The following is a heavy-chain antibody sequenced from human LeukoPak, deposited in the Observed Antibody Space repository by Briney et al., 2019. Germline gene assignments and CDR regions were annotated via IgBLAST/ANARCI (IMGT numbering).Heavy chain of an antibody. D-gene: IGHD6-13*01. CDR1: GFTFSSYS. V-gene: IGHV3-21*01. CDR2: ISSSSSYI. Sequence: GGSLRLSCAASGFTFSSYSMNWVRQAPGKGLEWVSSISSSSSYIYYADSVKGQFTISRDNAKNSLYLQMNSLRAEDTAVYYCARVHPVRGSSWTGDYWGQGTLVTVSS. CDR3: ARVHPVRGSSWTGDY. J-gene: IGHJ4*02.